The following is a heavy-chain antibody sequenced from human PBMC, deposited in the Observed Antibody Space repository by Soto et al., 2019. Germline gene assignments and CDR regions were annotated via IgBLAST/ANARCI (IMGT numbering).Heavy chain of an antibody. J-gene: IGHJ4*02. V-gene: IGHV4-59*01. CDR3: VSAGRSMYYFDQ. CDR1: GGCITSYY. Sequence: XASLSLTCTVCGGCITSYYWTWVRQPPGKGLEWLGYVYYSVSTSYNPSLKSRVTVSLDTSKNQFSLTLRSVTAADTAVYYRVSAGRSMYYFDQCGQRTLVTVSS. CDR2: VYYSVST.